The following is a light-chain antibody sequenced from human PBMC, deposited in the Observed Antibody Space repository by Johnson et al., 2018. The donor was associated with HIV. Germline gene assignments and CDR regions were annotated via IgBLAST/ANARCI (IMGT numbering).Light chain of an antibody. Sequence: HSVLTQPPSVSAAPGQKVTISCSGSNSNIGSNYVSWYQQLPGTAPKLLIYDNNKRPSGIPDRFSGSKSGTSATLGITGLQTGAEADYYCGTWDSGLSGGLYLFGPGTKVTVL. CDR3: GTWDSGLSGGLYL. CDR1: NSNIGSNY. CDR2: DNN. J-gene: IGLJ1*01. V-gene: IGLV1-51*01.